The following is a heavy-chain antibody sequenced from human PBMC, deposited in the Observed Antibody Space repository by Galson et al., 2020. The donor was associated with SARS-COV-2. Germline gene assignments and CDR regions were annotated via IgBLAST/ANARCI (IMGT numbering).Heavy chain of an antibody. CDR2: INPNSGGT. D-gene: IGHD3-9*01. CDR3: ARVMQTDYDIVASYPDYCYDGMDV. CDR1: GYTFTGYY. Sequence: ASVKVSCKASGYTFTGYYMHWVRQAPGQGLEWMGWINPNSGGTNYAQKFQGRVTMTRDTSISTAYMELSRLRSDDTAVYYCARVMQTDYDIVASYPDYCYDGMDVWGQGTTVTVSS. J-gene: IGHJ6*02. V-gene: IGHV1-2*02.